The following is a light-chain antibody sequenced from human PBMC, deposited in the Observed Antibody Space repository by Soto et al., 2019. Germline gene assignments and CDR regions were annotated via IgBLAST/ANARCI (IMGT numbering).Light chain of an antibody. J-gene: IGLJ2*01. Sequence: QAASVSGSPGQSITISCTGTSSDVGGYNYVSWYQQHPGKAPKLMIYDVSNRPSGVSNRFSGSKSGNTASLTISGLQAEDEADYYCSSYTSSINVVFGGGTKVTVL. CDR1: SSDVGGYNY. CDR2: DVS. CDR3: SSYTSSINVV. V-gene: IGLV2-14*01.